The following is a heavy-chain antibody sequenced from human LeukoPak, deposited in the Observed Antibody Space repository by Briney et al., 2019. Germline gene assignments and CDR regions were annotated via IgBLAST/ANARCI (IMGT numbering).Heavy chain of an antibody. CDR1: SGSFSGYY. CDR2: INHIRST. D-gene: IGHD2-2*01. Sequence: SETLSLTCAVYSGSFSGYYWSWIRQPPGKGLEWIGEINHIRSTNYNPSLNSRVTKSVDTSKNQFSLKLSSVTAADTAVYYCARGAVVPAAATDYYYYYGMDVWGQGTTVTVSS. CDR3: ARGAVVPAAATDYYYYYGMDV. V-gene: IGHV4-34*01. J-gene: IGHJ6*02.